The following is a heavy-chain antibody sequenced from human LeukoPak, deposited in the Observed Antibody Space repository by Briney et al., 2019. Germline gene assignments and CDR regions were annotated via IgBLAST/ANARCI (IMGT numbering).Heavy chain of an antibody. Sequence: TGGSLRLSCAASGFTFSSYAMSWVRQAPGKGLEWVSAISGSGGSTYYADSVKGRFTIPRDNSKNTLYLQMNSLRAEDTAVYYCAKVGPHDYGAIVDYWGQGTLVTVSS. V-gene: IGHV3-23*01. CDR3: AKVGPHDYGAIVDY. CDR1: GFTFSSYA. CDR2: ISGSGGST. J-gene: IGHJ4*02. D-gene: IGHD4-17*01.